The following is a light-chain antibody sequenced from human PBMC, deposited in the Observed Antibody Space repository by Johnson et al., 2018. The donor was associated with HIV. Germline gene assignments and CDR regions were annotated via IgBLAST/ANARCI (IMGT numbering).Light chain of an antibody. V-gene: IGLV1-51*01. CDR3: ETWDSSLSRYYV. CDR2: DNN. J-gene: IGLJ1*01. CDR1: SSNIGNNY. Sequence: QSVLTQPPSVSAAPGQKVTISCSGSSSNIGNNYVSWYQQLPGTAPKLLIYDNNKRPSGIPDRFSGSKSGTSATLGITGLPTGDEADYYCETWDSSLSRYYVLGTGTKLTVL.